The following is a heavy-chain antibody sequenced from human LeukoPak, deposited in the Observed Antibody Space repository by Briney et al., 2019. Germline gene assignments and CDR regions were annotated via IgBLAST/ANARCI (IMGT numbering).Heavy chain of an antibody. CDR1: GFTFSSYS. V-gene: IGHV3-21*04. Sequence: GGSLRLSCAASGFTFSSYSMNWVRQAPGKGLEWVSSISSSSSYIYYADSVKGRFTISRDNSKSTLYLQMNSLRVEDTAVYYCAKDPMWFGEGDYKYYMDVWGKETTVTVSS. J-gene: IGHJ6*03. CDR2: ISSSSSYI. CDR3: AKDPMWFGEGDYKYYMDV. D-gene: IGHD3-10*01.